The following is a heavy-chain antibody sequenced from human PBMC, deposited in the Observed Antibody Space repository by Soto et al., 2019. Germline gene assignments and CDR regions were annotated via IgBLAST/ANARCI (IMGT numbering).Heavy chain of an antibody. V-gene: IGHV1-69*13. Sequence: RASVKVSCKASGGTFSSYAISWVRQAPGQGLEWMGGIIPIFGTANYAQKFQGRVTITADESTSTAYMELSSLRSEDTAVYYCARVRGVGGPFDYWGQGTLVTVSS. J-gene: IGHJ4*02. CDR1: GGTFSSYA. CDR2: IIPIFGTA. D-gene: IGHD3-10*01. CDR3: ARVRGVGGPFDY.